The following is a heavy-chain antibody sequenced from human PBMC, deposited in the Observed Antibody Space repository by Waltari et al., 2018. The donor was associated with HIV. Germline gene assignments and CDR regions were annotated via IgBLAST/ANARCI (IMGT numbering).Heavy chain of an antibody. D-gene: IGHD4-17*01. CDR1: GSTFSSHW. Sequence: EVQLVESGGGLVQAGGSLRLSCAASGSTFSSHWMHWVRQAPGKGRVWVARINGDGSGTSYADSVRGRFSISRENAENSLHLHMNSVRPEDTGLYYCTREGVETTAPADYWGQGTLVTVSS. J-gene: IGHJ4*02. CDR2: INGDGSGT. V-gene: IGHV3-74*01. CDR3: TREGVETTAPADY.